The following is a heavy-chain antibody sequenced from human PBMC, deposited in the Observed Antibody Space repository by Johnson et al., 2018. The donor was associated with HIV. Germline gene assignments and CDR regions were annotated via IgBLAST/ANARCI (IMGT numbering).Heavy chain of an antibody. CDR2: ISWNSGSI. CDR3: ARDGRTGPYAFDI. D-gene: IGHD7-27*01. CDR1: GFTFDDYG. Sequence: VQLVESGGGVVRPGGSLRLSCVASGFTFDDYGMSWVRQVPGKGLEWVSGISWNSGSIGYADSVKGRFTISRDNAKNSLYLQMNSLRAEDTAVYYCARDGRTGPYAFDIWGQGTMVTVSS. V-gene: IGHV3-20*04. J-gene: IGHJ3*02.